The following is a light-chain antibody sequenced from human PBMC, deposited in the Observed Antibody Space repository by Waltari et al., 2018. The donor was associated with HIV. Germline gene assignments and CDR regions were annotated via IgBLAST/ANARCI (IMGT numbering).Light chain of an antibody. V-gene: IGLV2-11*01. Sequence: QSALTQPPSVSGSPGQSVTISCAGTRSHVGYSNYVLWYQQHPGKAPKLIIFDVSQRPSGVPDRFSGSKSGSTASLTISGLQTEDEADYFCCAYAAAHISYVFGSGTKVAVL. CDR2: DVS. CDR3: CAYAAAHISYV. J-gene: IGLJ1*01. CDR1: RSHVGYSNY.